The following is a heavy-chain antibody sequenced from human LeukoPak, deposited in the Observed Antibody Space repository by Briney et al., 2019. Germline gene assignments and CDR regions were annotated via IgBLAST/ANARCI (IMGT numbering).Heavy chain of an antibody. CDR3: ARGYVAGSD. V-gene: IGHV4-59*01. Sequence: PSETLSLTCTVSGGSMNSYYWSWIRQPPGKGLEWIGYIYYSGSTNYNPSLKSRVTISVDTSKNQFSLKLSSVTAADTAVYYCARGYVAGSDWGQGTLVTVSS. D-gene: IGHD6-19*01. J-gene: IGHJ4*02. CDR2: IYYSGST. CDR1: GGSMNSYY.